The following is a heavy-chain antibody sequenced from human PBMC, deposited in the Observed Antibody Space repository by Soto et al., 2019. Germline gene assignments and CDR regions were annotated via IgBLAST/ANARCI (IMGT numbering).Heavy chain of an antibody. D-gene: IGHD3-10*01. Sequence: EVQLLESGGGLVKAGGSLRLSCVASGFTLTTYAMNWVRQPPGKGLEWVSAMSGGMGSSTYYADSVKGRFTISRDNSKNTLYLQLNSLRVEDTAVYYGANIRGFGGQGTLVTVSS. CDR1: GFTLTTYA. CDR2: MSGGMGSST. V-gene: IGHV3-23*01. CDR3: ANIRGF. J-gene: IGHJ4*02.